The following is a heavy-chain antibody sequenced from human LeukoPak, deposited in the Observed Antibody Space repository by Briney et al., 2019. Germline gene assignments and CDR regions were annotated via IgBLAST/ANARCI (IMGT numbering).Heavy chain of an antibody. CDR3: SRVGRPYGSGSYYRWCFGYYYMDV. CDR2: ISSSGSTI. D-gene: IGHD3-10*01. J-gene: IGHJ6*03. Sequence: GRCLGLSCAASGFTFSDYYMSWIRQAPGKGLEWVSYISSSGSTIFYAESVRGRFTISGDNAKNSLHLQMNSLSAGDAPVYYCSRVGRPYGSGSYYRWCFGYYYMDVWGKGTTVTVSS. V-gene: IGHV3-11*04. CDR1: GFTFSDYY.